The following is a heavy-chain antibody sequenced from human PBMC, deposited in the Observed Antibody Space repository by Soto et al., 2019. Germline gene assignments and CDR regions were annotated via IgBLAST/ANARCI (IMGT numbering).Heavy chain of an antibody. CDR3: GRDRLPSGSYSFDY. Sequence: GGSLRLSCAASGFTFSSYAMHWVRQAPGKGLEWVAVISYDGSNKYYADSVKGRFTISRDNSKNTLYLQMNSLRAEDTAVYYCGRDRLPSGSYSFDYWGQGTLVTVSS. D-gene: IGHD1-26*01. CDR2: ISYDGSNK. CDR1: GFTFSSYA. V-gene: IGHV3-30-3*01. J-gene: IGHJ4*02.